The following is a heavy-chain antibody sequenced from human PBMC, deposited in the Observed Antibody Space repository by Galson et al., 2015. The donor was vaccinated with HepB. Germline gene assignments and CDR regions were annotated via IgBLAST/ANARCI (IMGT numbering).Heavy chain of an antibody. Sequence: SVKVSCKASGYAFTSHAMHWVRQAPGQRLEWMGWINAGNGNTKYSQKFQGRVTITRDTSASTAYMELSSLRSEDTAVYYCAREGSGIAAAGFPMGYWGQGTLVTVSS. CDR3: AREGSGIAAAGFPMGY. CDR1: GYAFTSHA. V-gene: IGHV1-3*01. CDR2: INAGNGNT. J-gene: IGHJ4*02. D-gene: IGHD6-13*01.